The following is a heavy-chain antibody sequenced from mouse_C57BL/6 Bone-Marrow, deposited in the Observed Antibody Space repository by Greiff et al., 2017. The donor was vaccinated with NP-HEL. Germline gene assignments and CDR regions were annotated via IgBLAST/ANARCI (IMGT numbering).Heavy chain of an antibody. CDR1: GYTFTSYW. J-gene: IGHJ3*01. Sequence: VQLQQPGAELVKPGASVKLSCKASGYTFTSYWMPWVKQRPGQGLEWIGMIHPNSGSTNYNEKFKSKATLTVDKSSSTACMQLSSLTSEDSAVYYCARWKVWFAYWGQGTLVTVSA. CDR2: IHPNSGST. V-gene: IGHV1-64*01. CDR3: ARWKVWFAY.